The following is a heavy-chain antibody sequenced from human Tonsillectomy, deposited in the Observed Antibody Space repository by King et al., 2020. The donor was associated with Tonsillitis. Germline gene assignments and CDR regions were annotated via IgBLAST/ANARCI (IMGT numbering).Heavy chain of an antibody. CDR2: SIPILGIA. CDR3: ARDEDAFDI. CDR1: GGTFSSYA. Sequence: QLVQSGAEVKKPGSSGKVSCKASGGTFSSYAISWGRQGPGQGLELMGRSIPILGIANYAQKFPGRVTITADKSTSTAYMVLSSLRSEDTAVYYCARDEDAFDIWGQGTMVTVSS. V-gene: IGHV1-69*09. J-gene: IGHJ3*02.